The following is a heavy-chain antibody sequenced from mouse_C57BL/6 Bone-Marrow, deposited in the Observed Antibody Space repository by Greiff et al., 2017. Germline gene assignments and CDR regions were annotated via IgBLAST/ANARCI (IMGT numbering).Heavy chain of an antibody. V-gene: IGHV5-16*01. CDR2: INYDGSST. D-gene: IGHD4-1*01. J-gene: IGHJ4*01. Sequence: EVNVVESEGGLVQPGSSMKLSCTASGFTFSDYYMAWVRQVPEKGLEWVANINYDGSSTYYLDSLKSRFIISRDNAKNILYLQMSSLKSEDTATYYCARDDWDNTMDYWGQGTSVTVSS. CDR3: ARDDWDNTMDY. CDR1: GFTFSDYY.